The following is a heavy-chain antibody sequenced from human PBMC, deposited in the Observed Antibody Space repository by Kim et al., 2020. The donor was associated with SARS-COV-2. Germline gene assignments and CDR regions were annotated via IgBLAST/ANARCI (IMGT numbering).Heavy chain of an antibody. V-gene: IGHV1-69*13. D-gene: IGHD1-1*01. Sequence: SVKVSCKASGGTFSSYAISWVRQAPGQGLEWMGGIIPIFGTANYAQKFQGRVTITADESTSTAYMELSSLRSEDTAVYYCARDGGGVRNAYWFDPWGQGTLVTVSS. CDR1: GGTFSSYA. CDR3: ARDGGGVRNAYWFDP. J-gene: IGHJ5*02. CDR2: IIPIFGTA.